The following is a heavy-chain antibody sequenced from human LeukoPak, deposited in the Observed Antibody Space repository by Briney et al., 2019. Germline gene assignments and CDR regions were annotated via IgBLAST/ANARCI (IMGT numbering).Heavy chain of an antibody. V-gene: IGHV4-59*01. CDR2: IYYSGST. J-gene: IGHJ5*02. CDR1: GGSISNYY. CDR3: ARDLKAAAAGSFGFDP. D-gene: IGHD6-13*01. Sequence: SETLSLTCTVSGGSISNYYWSWIRQPPGKGLEWIGFIYYSGSTNYNPSLKSRVTISVDTSKNQFSLKLSSVTAADTAVYYCARDLKAAAAGSFGFDPWGQGTLVTVSS.